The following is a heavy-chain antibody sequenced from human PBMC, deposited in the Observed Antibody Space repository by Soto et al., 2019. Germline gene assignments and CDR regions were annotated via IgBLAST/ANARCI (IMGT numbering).Heavy chain of an antibody. V-gene: IGHV3-21*01. CDR1: GFTFSSYS. CDR3: ARDPLSITIFGVVPPRPNWFDP. CDR2: ISSSSYI. J-gene: IGHJ5*02. D-gene: IGHD3-3*01. Sequence: GGSLRLSCAASGFTFSSYSMNWVRQAPGKGLEWVSSISSSSYIYYADSVKGRFTISRDNAKNSLYLQMNSLRAEDTAVYYCARDPLSITIFGVVPPRPNWFDPWGQGTLVTSPQ.